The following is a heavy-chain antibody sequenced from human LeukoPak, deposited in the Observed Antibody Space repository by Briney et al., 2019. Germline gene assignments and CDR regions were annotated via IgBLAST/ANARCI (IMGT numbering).Heavy chain of an antibody. CDR2: ISSSSSYI. Sequence: GGSLRLSCAASGFTFSSYSMNWVRQAPGKGLEWVSSISSSSSYIYYADSVKGRSTISRDNAKNSLYLQMNSLRAEDTAVYYCARAYYYDSSGYYPFDYWGQGTLVTVSS. V-gene: IGHV3-21*01. J-gene: IGHJ4*02. CDR3: ARAYYYDSSGYYPFDY. D-gene: IGHD3-22*01. CDR1: GFTFSSYS.